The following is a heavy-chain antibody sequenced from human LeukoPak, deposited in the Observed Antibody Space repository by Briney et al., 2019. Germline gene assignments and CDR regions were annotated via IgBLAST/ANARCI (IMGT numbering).Heavy chain of an antibody. J-gene: IGHJ4*02. CDR1: GFTFSSYW. D-gene: IGHD2-15*01. Sequence: GGSLRLSCAASGFTFSSYWMHWVRRAPGKGLEWVSAISANGDDTFYADSVKGRFTVSRDNSKNMLYLQMNSLRADDTAVYYCANHLEYCSSGSCSYFDYWGQGTLVTVSS. CDR3: ANHLEYCSSGSCSYFDY. V-gene: IGHV3-23*01. CDR2: ISANGDDT.